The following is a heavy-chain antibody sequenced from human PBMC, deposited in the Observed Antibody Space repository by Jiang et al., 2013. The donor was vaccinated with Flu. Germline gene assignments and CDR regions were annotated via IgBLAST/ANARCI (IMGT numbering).Heavy chain of an antibody. J-gene: IGHJ3*02. V-gene: IGHV1-69*01. CDR1: GGTFSSYA. CDR2: FTPIFATA. Sequence: SGAEVKKPGSSVKVSCKASGGTFSSYAVTWVRQAPGQGLEWMGGFTPIFATANYAQRFQGRVTITADESTSITYMELSSLRFEDTAVYYCARGRDLYDAFDIWGQGTMVTVSS. D-gene: IGHD5-24*01. CDR3: ARGRDLYDAFDI.